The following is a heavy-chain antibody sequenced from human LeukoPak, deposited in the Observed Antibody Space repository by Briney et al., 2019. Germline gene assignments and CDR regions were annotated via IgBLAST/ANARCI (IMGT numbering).Heavy chain of an antibody. CDR3: ARGVSSSWYWEGYYYGMDV. D-gene: IGHD6-13*01. CDR2: MNPNSGNT. CDR1: GYTFTSYD. J-gene: IGHJ6*02. V-gene: IGHV1-8*01. Sequence: ASVKVSCKASGYTFTSYDINWVRQATGQGLEWMGWMNPNSGNTGYALKFQGRVTMTRNTSISTAYMELSSLRSEDTAVYYCARGVSSSWYWEGYYYGMDVWGQGTTVTVSS.